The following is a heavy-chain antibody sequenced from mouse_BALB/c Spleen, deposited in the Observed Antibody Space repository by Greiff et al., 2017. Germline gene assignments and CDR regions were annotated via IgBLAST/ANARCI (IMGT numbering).Heavy chain of an antibody. CDR2: IWAGGST. CDR1: GFSLTSYG. CDR3: ARGAYYYGSSYGAMDY. Sequence: VKVVESGPGLVAPSQSLSITCTVSGFSLTSYGVHWVRQPPGKGLEWLGVIWAGGSTNYNSALMSRLSISKDNSKSQVFLKMNSLQTDDTAMYYCARGAYYYGSSYGAMDYWGQGTSVTVSS. D-gene: IGHD1-1*01. V-gene: IGHV2-9*02. J-gene: IGHJ4*01.